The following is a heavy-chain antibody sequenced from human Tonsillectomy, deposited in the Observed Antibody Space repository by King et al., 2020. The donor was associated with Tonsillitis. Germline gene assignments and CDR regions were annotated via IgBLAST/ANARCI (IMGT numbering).Heavy chain of an antibody. Sequence: VQLVESGGGLVQPGGSLRLSCAASGFTFSSYAMSWVRQAPGKGLEWVSAISGSGGSTHYADSVKGRFTISRDNSKNTLYLQMNSLRAEDTAVYYCAKGGCSSTSCYYDCDYWGQGTLVTVSS. CDR2: ISGSGGST. J-gene: IGHJ4*02. V-gene: IGHV3-23*04. D-gene: IGHD2-2*01. CDR1: GFTFSSYA. CDR3: AKGGCSSTSCYYDCDY.